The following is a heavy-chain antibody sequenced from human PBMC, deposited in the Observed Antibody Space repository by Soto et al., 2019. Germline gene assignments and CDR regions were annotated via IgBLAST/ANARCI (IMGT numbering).Heavy chain of an antibody. V-gene: IGHV4-59*01. CDR3: ARSVAVPGAHIDY. CDR1: VGSISCSY. J-gene: IGHJ4*02. D-gene: IGHD6-19*01. Sequence: SATLSLTCIVSVGSISCSYWSCIRQSPGKGLEWLGYVYYTGSTNYSPSLRSRVSISVDTSKNEFSLRLSSVTAADTAVYFCARSVAVPGAHIDYWGQGTQVTVSS. CDR2: VYYTGST.